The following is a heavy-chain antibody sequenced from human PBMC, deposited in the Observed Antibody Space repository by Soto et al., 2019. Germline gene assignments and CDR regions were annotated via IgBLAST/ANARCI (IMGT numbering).Heavy chain of an antibody. CDR2: ITVSGGST. J-gene: IGHJ5*02. Sequence: GGSVRLSCAASGFPFSNYAMTLVRQSPGQGLEYVSSITVSGGSTYYADSVKGRFTISRDNSKNTLYVQMNSLRAEDTAIYYCAKCGTSSSCSTTGSDPWGQGTSVTVSS. D-gene: IGHD2-2*01. CDR1: GFPFSNYA. V-gene: IGHV3-23*01. CDR3: AKCGTSSSCSTTGSDP.